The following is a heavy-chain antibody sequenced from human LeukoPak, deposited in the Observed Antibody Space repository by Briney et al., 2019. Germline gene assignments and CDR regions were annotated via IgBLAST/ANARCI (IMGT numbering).Heavy chain of an antibody. D-gene: IGHD6-13*01. CDR3: ARISYSRIRGLQH. V-gene: IGHV4-34*01. CDR1: GGSFSGHY. Sequence: SETLSLTRAVYGGSFSGHYWSWIRQPPGKGLEWIGEINHSGSTNYNPSLKSRVTISVDTSKNQFSLKLSSVTAADTAVYYCARISYSRIRGLQHWGQGTLITVSS. J-gene: IGHJ1*01. CDR2: INHSGST.